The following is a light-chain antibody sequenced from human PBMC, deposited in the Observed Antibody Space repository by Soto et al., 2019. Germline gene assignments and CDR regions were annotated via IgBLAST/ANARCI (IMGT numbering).Light chain of an antibody. CDR3: QQSSSTTWT. CDR2: AAS. CDR1: QSVSTY. J-gene: IGKJ1*01. V-gene: IGKV1-39*01. Sequence: DMRRTRSQSSLSASVGDKVPLTCRASQSVSTYLNWYQEKPGKAPKLLISAASSLQRGVPSRFSGSGSETVFTLTISSLQPEDFATYSCQQSSSTTWTFGHGTKVDIK.